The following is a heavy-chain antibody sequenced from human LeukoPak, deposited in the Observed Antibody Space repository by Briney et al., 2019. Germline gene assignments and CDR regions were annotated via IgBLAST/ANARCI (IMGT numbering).Heavy chain of an antibody. Sequence: SETLSLTCAVSRGSITNSSCYWGWIRQPPGKGLEWIGGIYYTGTTYYSPSLNSRITISMDTSKKQFSLRLASVTAADTAVYYCARRAVVPAAVSYFDNWGQGALVTVSS. CDR3: ARRAVVPAAVSYFDN. CDR2: IYYTGTT. V-gene: IGHV4-39*01. J-gene: IGHJ4*02. D-gene: IGHD2-2*01. CDR1: RGSITNSSCY.